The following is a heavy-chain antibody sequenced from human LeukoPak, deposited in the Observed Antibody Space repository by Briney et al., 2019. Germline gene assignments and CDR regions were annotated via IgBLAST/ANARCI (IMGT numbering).Heavy chain of an antibody. J-gene: IGHJ4*02. V-gene: IGHV4-34*01. CDR1: GGPFSGYY. D-gene: IGHD2-15*01. Sequence: SETLSLTCAVYGGPFSGYYWSWIRQPPGKGLEWIGEINHSGSTNYNPSLKSRVTISVDTSKNQFSLKLSSVTAADTAVYYCARGGHCSGGSCYPTKFDYWGQGTLVTVSS. CDR3: ARGGHCSGGSCYPTKFDY. CDR2: INHSGST.